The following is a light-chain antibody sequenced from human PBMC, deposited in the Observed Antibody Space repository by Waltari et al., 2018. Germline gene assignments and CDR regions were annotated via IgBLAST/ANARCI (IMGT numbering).Light chain of an antibody. J-gene: IGKJ4*01. Sequence: EIVMTQSPGTLSVSPGERVTLSCRASRNISSNLAWYQQKSGRSPRLLIYGASTRATGVPARFSGSGSGTEFTLTISSLEPEDFAVYYCQQRSNWLTFGGGTKVEIK. CDR2: GAS. V-gene: IGKV3-15*01. CDR1: RNISSN. CDR3: QQRSNWLT.